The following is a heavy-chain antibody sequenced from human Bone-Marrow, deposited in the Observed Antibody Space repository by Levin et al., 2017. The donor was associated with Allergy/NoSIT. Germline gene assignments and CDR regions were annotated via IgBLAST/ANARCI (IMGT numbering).Heavy chain of an antibody. CDR1: GFNFGDHA. J-gene: IGHJ4*02. CDR2: ISWNGAII. D-gene: IGHD3-22*01. CDR3: GKDVSHYDTGGYIDY. V-gene: IGHV3-9*01. Sequence: TGGSLRLSCAASGFNFGDHAMHWVRQGPGKGLQWVSGISWNGAIIGYADSLKGRFTISRDNAKNSLYLEIYSLRPEDTAFYYCGKDVSHYDTGGYIDYWGQGPLVTVSS.